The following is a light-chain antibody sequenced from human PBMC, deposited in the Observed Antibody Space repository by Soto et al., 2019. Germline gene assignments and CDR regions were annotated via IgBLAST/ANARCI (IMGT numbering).Light chain of an antibody. V-gene: IGLV2-14*01. CDR1: SSDVGGYNY. CDR2: GVS. Sequence: QSALTQPASVSGSPGQSITISCTGTSSDVGGYNYVSWYQQHPGKAPKLMIYGVSNRPSGVSNRFSGSKSGNTASLTISGLQAEDEADYYCSSYTSSSLLYVFGTGTKVTVL. CDR3: SSYTSSSLLYV. J-gene: IGLJ1*01.